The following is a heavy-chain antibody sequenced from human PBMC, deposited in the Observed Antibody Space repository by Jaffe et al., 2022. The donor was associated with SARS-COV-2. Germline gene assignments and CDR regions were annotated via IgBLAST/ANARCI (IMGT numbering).Heavy chain of an antibody. J-gene: IGHJ4*02. CDR1: GFTFSSYA. CDR2: ISYDGSNK. CDR3: VRWLPGFFDY. Sequence: QVQLVESGGGVVQPGRSLRLSCAASGFTFSSYAMHWVRQAPGKGLEWVAVISYDGSNKYYADSVKGRFTISRDNSKNTLYLQMNSLRAEDTAVYYCVRWLPGFFDYWGQGTLVTVSS. D-gene: IGHD3-22*01. V-gene: IGHV3-30*04.